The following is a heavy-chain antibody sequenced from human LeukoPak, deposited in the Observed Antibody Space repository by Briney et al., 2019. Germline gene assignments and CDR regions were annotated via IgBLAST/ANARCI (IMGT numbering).Heavy chain of an antibody. V-gene: IGHV3-23*01. CDR2: ISGSGGST. Sequence: GGSLRLSCAASGFTFSSYAMSWVRQAPGKGLEGVSAISGSGGSTYYADSVKGRFTISRDNSKNTLYLQMNSLRAEDTAVYYCAKDSAYDYIWGSYRPGGYFDYWGQGTLVTVSS. CDR3: AKDSAYDYIWGSYRPGGYFDY. CDR1: GFTFSSYA. J-gene: IGHJ4*02. D-gene: IGHD3-16*02.